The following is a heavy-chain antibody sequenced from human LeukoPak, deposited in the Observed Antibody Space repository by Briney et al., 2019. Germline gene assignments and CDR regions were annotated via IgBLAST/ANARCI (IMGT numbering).Heavy chain of an antibody. D-gene: IGHD6-6*01. CDR1: GGTFSSYA. Sequence: SVKVSCKASGGTFSSYAISWVRQAPGQGLEWMGRIIPIFGIANYAQKFQGRVTITADKSTSTAYMELSSLRSEDTAVYYCARDPSNSSSTQEGPWGQGTLVTVSS. CDR3: ARDPSNSSSTQEGP. CDR2: IIPIFGIA. V-gene: IGHV1-69*04. J-gene: IGHJ5*02.